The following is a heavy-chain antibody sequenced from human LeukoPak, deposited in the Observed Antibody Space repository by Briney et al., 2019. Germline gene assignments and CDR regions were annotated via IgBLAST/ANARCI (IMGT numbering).Heavy chain of an antibody. CDR2: XNPNSGNT. D-gene: IGHD6-19*01. V-gene: IGHV1-8*01. Sequence: RQXXGXGLEXMGXXNPNSGNTGYAQKFQGRVTMTRNTSISTAYMELSSLRSEDTAVYYCARDSYTSVAGGYGMDVWGQGTTVTVSS. J-gene: IGHJ6*02. CDR3: ARDSYTSVAGGYGMDV.